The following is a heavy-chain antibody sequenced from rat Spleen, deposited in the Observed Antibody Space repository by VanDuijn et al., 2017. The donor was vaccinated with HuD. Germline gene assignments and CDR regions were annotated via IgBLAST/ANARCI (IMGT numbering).Heavy chain of an antibody. J-gene: IGHJ2*01. CDR3: ITDYGGYGDLFDY. CDR1: GFTFSDYA. V-gene: IGHV5S10*01. D-gene: IGHD1-11*01. Sequence: EVQLVESGGGLVQPGRSLKLSCAASGFTFSDYAMAWVRQAPKKGLEWVATIIYDGTYTYYRDSVKGRFTLSRDNAKSTLYLQMDSLRSEDTATYYCITDYGGYGDLFDYWGQGVMVTVSS. CDR2: IIYDGTYT.